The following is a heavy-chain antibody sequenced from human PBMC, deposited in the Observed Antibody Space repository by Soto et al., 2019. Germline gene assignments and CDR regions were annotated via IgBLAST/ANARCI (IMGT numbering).Heavy chain of an antibody. J-gene: IGHJ5*02. CDR3: VKGGWLDL. CDR1: QFTFSTFA. V-gene: IGHV3-23*01. CDR2: ISEAGDST. Sequence: EVQLLESGGGLVQPGGSLRLSCAASQFTFSTFAMSWVRQAPGKGLEWVSFISEAGDSTHYADSVKGRFTISRDNSKNTLYLQMNSLRAEDTALYHCVKGGWLDLWGQGALVTVSS.